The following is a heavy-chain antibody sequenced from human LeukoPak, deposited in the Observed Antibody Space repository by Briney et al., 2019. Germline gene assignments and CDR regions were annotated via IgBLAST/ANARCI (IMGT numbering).Heavy chain of an antibody. CDR3: ARGIWEMATIPYWYFDI. V-gene: IGHV4-39*07. D-gene: IGHD5-24*01. Sequence: SETLSLTCSVSGYSISSSSYYWGWIRQPPGKGLEWIGRISTSGSTNYNPSLKSRVTMSVDTSKNQFSLKLSSVTAADTALYYCARGIWEMATIPYWYFDIWGRGTLVTVSS. J-gene: IGHJ2*01. CDR2: ISTSGST. CDR1: GYSISSSSYY.